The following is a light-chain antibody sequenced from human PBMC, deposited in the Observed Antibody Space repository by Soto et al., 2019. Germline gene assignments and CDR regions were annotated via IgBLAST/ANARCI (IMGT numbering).Light chain of an antibody. CDR3: AAWDDSLSGPV. V-gene: IGLV1-47*02. CDR2: LNN. J-gene: IGLJ2*01. Sequence: QSVLTQPPSASGTPGKRASILFLGTTSNIGVNYVYWYQHVPGKAPKLLISLNNQRPSGVPDRFSGSKSGTSASLAISGLRSEDEAHYYCAAWDDSLSGPVFGGGTKLTVL. CDR1: TSNIGVNY.